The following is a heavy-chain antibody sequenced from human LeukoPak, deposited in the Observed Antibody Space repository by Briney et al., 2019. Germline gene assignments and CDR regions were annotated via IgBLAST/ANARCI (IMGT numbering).Heavy chain of an antibody. Sequence: GGSLRLSCAASGFTFSSYPMSWVRQAPGKGLEWVSAISGSGDSTYSATSGTARFTISRENSKNPLYLQMTSLRAEDPAVNYCVKRSFHEHSGTYYFDYSGQGTPV. D-gene: IGHD2/OR15-2a*01. CDR3: VKRSFHEHSGTYYFDY. CDR1: GFTFSSYP. J-gene: IGHJ4*02. CDR2: ISGSGDST. V-gene: IGHV3-23*01.